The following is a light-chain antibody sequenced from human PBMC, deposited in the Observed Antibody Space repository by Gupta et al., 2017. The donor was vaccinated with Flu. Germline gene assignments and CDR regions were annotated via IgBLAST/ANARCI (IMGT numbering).Light chain of an antibody. J-gene: IGLJ3*02. Sequence: SYVLTQPPSMSVAPGQTARMTCGGDDVGTKSVHWYQQKSGQAPVLVVYGDSDRPSGIPERFSGSNSGNTATLTISAVEAGDEADYYCQVWYSRSAHPGVFGGGTKLTVL. CDR1: DVGTKS. CDR3: QVWYSRSAHPGV. CDR2: GDS. V-gene: IGLV3-21*02.